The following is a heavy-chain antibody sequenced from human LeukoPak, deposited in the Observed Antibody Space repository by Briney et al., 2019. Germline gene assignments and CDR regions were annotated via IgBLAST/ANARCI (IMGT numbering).Heavy chain of an antibody. CDR2: IYNDGST. J-gene: IGHJ3*02. CDR3: ARNILFAFDI. V-gene: IGHV3-53*01. Sequence: AGSLRLSCAASGLTVSSSYMSWVRQAPGKGLEWVSIIYNDGSTYYADSMKGRFTISRDNSKNTLYLQVNSLRAEDTAMYYCARNILFAFDIWGQGTMVTVSS. CDR1: GLTVSSSY.